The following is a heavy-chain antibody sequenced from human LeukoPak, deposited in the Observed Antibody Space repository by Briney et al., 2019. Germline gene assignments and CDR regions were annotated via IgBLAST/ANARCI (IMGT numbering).Heavy chain of an antibody. Sequence: PGGSLRLSCAASGFTFSSYAMNWVRQAPGKGLEWVSSISSSSSYIYYADSVKGRFTITRDNAKNSLYLQMNSLRAEDTAVYYCARDREGHYYDSSGPNWGQGTLVTVSS. CDR1: GFTFSSYA. CDR3: ARDREGHYYDSSGPN. D-gene: IGHD3-22*01. V-gene: IGHV3-21*01. CDR2: ISSSSSYI. J-gene: IGHJ4*02.